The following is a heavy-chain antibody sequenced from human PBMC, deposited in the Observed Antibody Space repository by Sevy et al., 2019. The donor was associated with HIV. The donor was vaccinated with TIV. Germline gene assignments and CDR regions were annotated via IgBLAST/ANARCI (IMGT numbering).Heavy chain of an antibody. J-gene: IGHJ4*02. CDR2: ISWNSGSI. CDR3: AKDIYHSGKWGIAAAGTYFDY. V-gene: IGHV3-9*01. Sequence: GGSLRLSCAASGFTFDDYAMHWVRQAPGKGLEWVSGISWNSGSIGYADPVKGRFTISRDKAKNTLYLQMKRLSAEDTAMYDYAKDIYHSGKWGIAAAGTYFDYWGQGTLVTVSS. CDR1: GFTFDDYA. D-gene: IGHD6-13*01.